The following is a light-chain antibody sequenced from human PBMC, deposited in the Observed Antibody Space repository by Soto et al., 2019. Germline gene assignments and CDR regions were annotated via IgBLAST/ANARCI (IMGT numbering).Light chain of an antibody. CDR2: DTS. CDR1: QSVSSY. V-gene: IGKV3-11*01. CDR3: QQRTSWPRSFN. Sequence: EIVLTQSPATLSLSPGERATLSCRASQSVSSYLAWYQQKPGQAPRLIIYDTSKRATGIPARFSGSGSGTDFPLTISVLEPEHVVDYYCQQRTSWPRSFNFGPGTKVDIK. J-gene: IGKJ3*01.